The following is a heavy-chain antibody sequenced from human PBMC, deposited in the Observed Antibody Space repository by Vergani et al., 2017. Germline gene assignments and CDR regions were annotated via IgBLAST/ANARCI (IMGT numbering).Heavy chain of an antibody. D-gene: IGHD2/OR15-2a*01. Sequence: VELLESGGGLAQPGGSLRVSCSASGFRVTTYYMSWVRQAPGKGLEWVSVIKSDGRTSYAESVRGRFTISRDTSRNAVYLQMNILRVEDTGVYYCTRSEGSVTTCYGHYFDLWGHGILVTVSS. V-gene: IGHV3-66*02. CDR1: GFRVTTYY. CDR2: IKSDGRT. CDR3: TRSEGSVTTCYGHYFDL. J-gene: IGHJ4*01.